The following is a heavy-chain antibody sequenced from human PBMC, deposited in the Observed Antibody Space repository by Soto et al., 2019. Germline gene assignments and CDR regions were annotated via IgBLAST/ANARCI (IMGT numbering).Heavy chain of an antibody. D-gene: IGHD3-10*01. CDR2: IYYSGST. V-gene: IGHV4-59*01. Sequence: SETLSLTCTVSGGSISSYYWSWIRQPPGKGLEWIGYIYYSGSTNYNPSLKSRVTISVDTSKNQFSLKLSSVTAADTAVYYCARVYHGFGELSDGMDVWGQGTTVTVSS. CDR3: ARVYHGFGELSDGMDV. CDR1: GGSISSYY. J-gene: IGHJ6*02.